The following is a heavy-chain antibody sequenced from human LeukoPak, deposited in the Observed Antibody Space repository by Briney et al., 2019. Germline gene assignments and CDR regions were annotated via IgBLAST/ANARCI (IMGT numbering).Heavy chain of an antibody. Sequence: ASVTVSCKASGYTFTGYYMHWVRQAPGQGLEWMGWINPNSGGTNYAQKFQGRVTMTRDTSISTAYMELSRLRSDDTAVYYCARGSSYGSGSYPYWGQGTLVTVSS. CDR3: ARGSSYGSGSYPY. J-gene: IGHJ4*02. D-gene: IGHD3-10*01. V-gene: IGHV1-2*02. CDR1: GYTFTGYY. CDR2: INPNSGGT.